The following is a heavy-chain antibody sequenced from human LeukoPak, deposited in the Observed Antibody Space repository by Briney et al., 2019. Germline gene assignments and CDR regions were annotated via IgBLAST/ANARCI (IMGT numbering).Heavy chain of an antibody. Sequence: GGSLRLSCAASGFSFSTIYMSWVRQTPGQGLEWVANINVDGTAEYYVDSVKGRFTISRDNAKNSLYLQMNSLRAEDTAVYYCATQLERPGYWGQGTLVTVSS. D-gene: IGHD1-1*01. CDR2: INVDGTAE. J-gene: IGHJ4*02. CDR3: ATQLERPGY. CDR1: GFSFSTIY. V-gene: IGHV3-7*03.